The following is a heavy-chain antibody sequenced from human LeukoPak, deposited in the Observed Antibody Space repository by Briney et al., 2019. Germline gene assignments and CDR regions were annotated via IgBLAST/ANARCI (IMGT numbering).Heavy chain of an antibody. CDR2: IDANNGDT. Sequence: ASVNISCKASVYTLTVNYIHWLRQAPAQGLDWMGWIDANNGDTESAQKFQGRVTMSRDTSISTAYMDLSRLSPDDAAVYYCARDPSSVTLYFFDYWGQGTLVTVSS. D-gene: IGHD4-11*01. J-gene: IGHJ4*02. V-gene: IGHV1-2*02. CDR3: ARDPSSVTLYFFDY. CDR1: VYTLTVNY.